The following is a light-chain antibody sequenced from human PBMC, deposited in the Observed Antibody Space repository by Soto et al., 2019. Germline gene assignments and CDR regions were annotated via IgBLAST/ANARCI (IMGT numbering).Light chain of an antibody. CDR1: QGISTY. V-gene: IGKV1-39*01. CDR3: QPSCRAAGT. CDR2: AAS. Sequence: AAVGRSIKNTCRASQGISTYLNWSQQKPGKAPKLLIYAASSLQSGVPSRFSGSGSETDYTLTMRSLQPDEFATSTCQPSCRAAGTFAEGTKVDNK. J-gene: IGKJ1*01.